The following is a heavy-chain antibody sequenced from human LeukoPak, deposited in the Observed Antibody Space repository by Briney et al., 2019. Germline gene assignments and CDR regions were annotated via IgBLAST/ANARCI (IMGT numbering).Heavy chain of an antibody. CDR3: ARVGGSSWGYFYYHMDV. V-gene: IGHV3-74*01. Sequence: TGGSLRLSCAASGFTFNSYLMHWVRQAPGKGLVWVSRINSDESSPTYADSVKGRFTISRDNAKNTLYLQMNSLRAEDTAVYYCARVGGSSWGYFYYHMDVWGKGTAVTVSS. J-gene: IGHJ6*03. CDR2: INSDESSP. CDR1: GFTFNSYL. D-gene: IGHD6-13*01.